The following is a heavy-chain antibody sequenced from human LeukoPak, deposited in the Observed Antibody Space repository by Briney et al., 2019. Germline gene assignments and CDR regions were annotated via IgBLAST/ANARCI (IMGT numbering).Heavy chain of an antibody. V-gene: IGHV3-15*04. CDR1: GFTFRNSG. CDR2: IETKTDGGTT. CDR3: TADEWA. J-gene: IGHJ5*02. Sequence: PGGSLRLSCAASGFTFRNSGRSWVRQAQGKGLEWVGRIETKTDGGTTDYAAPVKGRFTISRDDSKNTLYLQMNSLETEDTAVYYCTADEWAWGQGTLVTVSS. D-gene: IGHD1-26*01.